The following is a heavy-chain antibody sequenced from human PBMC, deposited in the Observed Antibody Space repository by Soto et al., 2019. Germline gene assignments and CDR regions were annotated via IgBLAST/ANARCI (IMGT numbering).Heavy chain of an antibody. CDR1: GGSFSGYY. CDR2: INHSGST. CDR3: ARGLGGRADY. Sequence: QVQLQQWGAGLLKPSETLSLTCDVYGGSFSGYYWSWIRQPPGKGLEWIGEINHSGSTNYNPSLKSRVTISVDTSKNQFSLKLSSVTAADTAVYYCARGLGGRADYWGQGTLVTVSS. J-gene: IGHJ4*02. V-gene: IGHV4-34*01. D-gene: IGHD3-16*01.